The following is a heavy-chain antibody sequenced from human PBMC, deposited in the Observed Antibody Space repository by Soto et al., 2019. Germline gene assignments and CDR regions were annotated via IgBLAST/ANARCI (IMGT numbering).Heavy chain of an antibody. CDR2: MNPKSGNT. Sequence: ASVKVSCKASGYTFTSYDINWVRQAAGQGLEWMGWMNPKSGNTGYAQKFQGRVTMTRNTSISTTYMELNSLRSEDTAVYYCARGVLSGSYYHYYGLDVWGQGTTVTVS. CDR3: ARGVLSGSYYHYYGLDV. CDR1: GYTFTSYD. J-gene: IGHJ6*02. V-gene: IGHV1-8*01. D-gene: IGHD1-26*01.